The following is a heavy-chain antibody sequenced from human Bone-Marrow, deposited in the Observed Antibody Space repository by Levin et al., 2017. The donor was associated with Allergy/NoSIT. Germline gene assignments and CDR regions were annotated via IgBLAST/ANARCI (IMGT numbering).Heavy chain of an antibody. CDR3: AHSSPLAPRTDCGH. J-gene: IGHJ4*02. D-gene: IGHD1-14*01. V-gene: IGHV2-5*01. CDR2: IYWNDHT. Sequence: SGPTLVKPTQTFTLTCTFSGFLLSTYGLGVGWIRQPPGKALEWLALIYWNDHTRYSPSLKSRLIITKDPSKNQVTLTVTNMDPVDTDTYYFAHSSPLAPRTDCGHWGQGIMVTVSS. CDR1: GFLLSTYGLG.